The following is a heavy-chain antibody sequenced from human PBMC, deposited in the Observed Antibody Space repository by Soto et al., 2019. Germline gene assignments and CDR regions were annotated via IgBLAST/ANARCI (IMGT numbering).Heavy chain of an antibody. V-gene: IGHV3-9*01. CDR1: GFIFDDFA. D-gene: IGHD3-22*01. CDR3: AKDVGSYYYDTSAYLYDY. J-gene: IGHJ4*02. CDR2: ISWNSATL. Sequence: GGSLRLSCVGSGFIFDDFAINWVRQVPGKGLEWVSGISWNSATLAYADSAKGRFIVSRDNAKNILYLQMNSLRPEDAALYYCAKDVGSYYYDTSAYLYDYWGQGTLVTVSS.